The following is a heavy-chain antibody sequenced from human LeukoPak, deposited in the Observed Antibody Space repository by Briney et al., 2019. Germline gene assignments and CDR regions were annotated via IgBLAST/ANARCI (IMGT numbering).Heavy chain of an antibody. CDR3: ARGRLYYDILTGYQEVGWFDP. CDR2: IYTSGST. Sequence: SETLSLTCTVSGGSISSYYWSWIRQPAGKGLEWIGRIYTSGSTNYNPSLKSRVTMSVDTSKNQFSLKLSSVTAADTAVYYCARGRLYYDILTGYQEVGWFDPWGHGTLVTVSS. CDR1: GGSISSYY. D-gene: IGHD3-9*01. V-gene: IGHV4-4*07. J-gene: IGHJ5*02.